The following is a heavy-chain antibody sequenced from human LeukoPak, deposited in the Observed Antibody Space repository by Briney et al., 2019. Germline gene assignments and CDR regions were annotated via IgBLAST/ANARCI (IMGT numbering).Heavy chain of an antibody. J-gene: IGHJ4*02. V-gene: IGHV3-9*03. CDR3: AKESDGSAFDY. Sequence: GRSLRLSCAASGFTFDDYAMHWVRQAPGKGLVWVSGISWNSGSIGYADSVKGRFTISRDNAKNSLYLQMNSLRAEDMALYYCAKESDGSAFDYWGQGTLVTVSS. CDR2: ISWNSGSI. D-gene: IGHD5-24*01. CDR1: GFTFDDYA.